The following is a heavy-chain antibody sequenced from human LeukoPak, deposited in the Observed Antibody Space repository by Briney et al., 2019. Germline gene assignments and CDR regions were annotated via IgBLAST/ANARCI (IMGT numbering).Heavy chain of an antibody. V-gene: IGHV3-11*04. CDR3: ARDGRTNYYDSSGYYRGPVDAFDI. D-gene: IGHD3-22*01. J-gene: IGHJ3*02. Sequence: KTGGSLRLSCAASGFTFSDYYMSWIRQAPGKGLEWVSYISSSGSTIYYADSVKGRFTISRDNAKNSLYLQMNSLRAEDTAVYYCARDGRTNYYDSSGYYRGPVDAFDIWGQGTMVTVSS. CDR1: GFTFSDYY. CDR2: ISSSGSTI.